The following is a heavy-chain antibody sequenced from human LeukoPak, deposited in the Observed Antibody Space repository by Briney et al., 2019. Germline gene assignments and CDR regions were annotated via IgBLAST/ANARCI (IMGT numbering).Heavy chain of an antibody. Sequence: GGSLRLSCAASGFTFSDYYMSWIRQAPGKGLEWVGFIRSKAYGGTTEYAAPVKGRFTISRDDSKSIAYLQMNSLKTEDTAVYYCTRDGEYCSGGSCYGWFDPWGQGTLVTVSS. D-gene: IGHD2-15*01. CDR2: IRSKAYGGTT. CDR1: GFTFSDYY. CDR3: TRDGEYCSGGSCYGWFDP. J-gene: IGHJ5*02. V-gene: IGHV3-49*03.